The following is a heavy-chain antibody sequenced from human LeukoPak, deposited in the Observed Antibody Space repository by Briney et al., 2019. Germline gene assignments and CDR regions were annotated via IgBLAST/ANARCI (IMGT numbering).Heavy chain of an antibody. V-gene: IGHV4-38-2*01. Sequence: SETLSLTCAVSGYSISSGYYWGWIRQPPGKGLEWIGSIYHSGSTYYNPSLKSRVTISVDTSKNQFSLKLSSVTAADTAVYYCAILIGGWCFDYWGQGTLVTVSS. D-gene: IGHD6-19*01. CDR2: IYHSGST. CDR1: GYSISSGYY. CDR3: AILIGGWCFDY. J-gene: IGHJ4*02.